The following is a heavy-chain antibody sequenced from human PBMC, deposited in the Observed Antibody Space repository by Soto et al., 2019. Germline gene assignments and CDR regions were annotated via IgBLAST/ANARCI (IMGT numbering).Heavy chain of an antibody. J-gene: IGHJ4*02. CDR2: INHRGST. V-gene: IGHV4-34*01. D-gene: IGHD2-21*01. CDR3: ARGGGLWGLKRNLRTRPIDY. Sequence: SETLSLTCAVYGGSFSGYYWSWIRQPPGKGLEWIGEINHRGSTNYNPSLKSRVTISVDTSKNQFSLKLSSVTAADTAVYYCARGGGLWGLKRNLRTRPIDYWGQGTLVTVSS. CDR1: GGSFSGYY.